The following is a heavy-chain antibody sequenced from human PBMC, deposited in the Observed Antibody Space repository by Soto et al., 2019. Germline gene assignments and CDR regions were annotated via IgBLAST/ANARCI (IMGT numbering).Heavy chain of an antibody. CDR1: GGSISSSSYY. CDR2: IYYSGST. Sequence: QLQLQESGPGLVKPSVTLSLTCTVSGGSISSSSYYWGWIRQPPGKGLEWIGSIYYSGSTYYNPSLKSRVTISVDTSKNQFSLKLSSVTAADTAVYYCARHSYYYGSTYGCWLDPWGQGTLVTVSS. J-gene: IGHJ5*02. V-gene: IGHV4-39*01. D-gene: IGHD3-10*01. CDR3: ARHSYYYGSTYGCWLDP.